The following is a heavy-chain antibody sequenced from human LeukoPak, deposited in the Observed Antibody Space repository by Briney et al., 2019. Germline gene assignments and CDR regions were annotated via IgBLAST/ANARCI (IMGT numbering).Heavy chain of an antibody. CDR3: AGAPYSSSSWYYYYYMDV. CDR1: GYSFTTYW. J-gene: IGHJ6*03. CDR2: IYPGDSDT. D-gene: IGHD6-6*01. V-gene: IGHV5-51*01. Sequence: GESLKISCKGSGYSFTTYWIAWVRQMPGKGLEWMGIIYPGDSDTRYSPSFQGQVTISADKSISTAYLQWSSLKASDTAMYYCAGAPYSSSSWYYYYYMDVWGKGTTVTVSS.